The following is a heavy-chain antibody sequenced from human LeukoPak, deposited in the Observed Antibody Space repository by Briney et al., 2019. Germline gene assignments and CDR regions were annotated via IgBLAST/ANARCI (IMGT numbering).Heavy chain of an antibody. Sequence: GGSLRLSCAASGFTFSDYYMSWIRQAPGKGLEWVSYISSSGSTIYYADSVKGRFTISRDNAKNSLYLQMNSPRAEDTAVYHCARGYYYDRSGYYPDYWGQGTLVTVSS. CDR2: ISSSGSTI. D-gene: IGHD3-22*01. J-gene: IGHJ4*02. CDR3: ARGYYYDRSGYYPDY. V-gene: IGHV3-11*04. CDR1: GFTFSDYY.